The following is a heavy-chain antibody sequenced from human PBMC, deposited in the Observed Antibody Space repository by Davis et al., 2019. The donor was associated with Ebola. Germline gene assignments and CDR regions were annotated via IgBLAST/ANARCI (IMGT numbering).Heavy chain of an antibody. CDR3: AGEPPTTVTTGNYFDC. CDR2: SIPVFGIA. D-gene: IGHD4-17*01. V-gene: IGHV1-69*04. Sequence: SVKVSCKASGGTFNRYSISWVRQAPGHGLEWMGRSIPVFGIANYPQKFQGRGTMTADKTTGTAYLELNSLRSEDTAVYYCAGEPPTTVTTGNYFDCWGQGTLVTVSS. J-gene: IGHJ4*02. CDR1: GGTFNRYS.